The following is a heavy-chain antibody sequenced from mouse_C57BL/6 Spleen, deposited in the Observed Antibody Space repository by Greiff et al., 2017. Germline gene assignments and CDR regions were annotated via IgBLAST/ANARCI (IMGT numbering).Heavy chain of an antibody. D-gene: IGHD1-1*01. CDR3: TREVPLITTVVGQIVDV. CDR2: IDPETGGT. Sequence: QVQLKESGAELVRPGASVTLSCKASGYTFTDYEMHWVKQTPVHGLEWIGAIDPETGGTAYNQKFKGKAILTADKSSSTAYMELRSLTSEDSAVYYCTREVPLITTVVGQIVDVWGTGTTVTVSS. J-gene: IGHJ1*03. CDR1: GYTFTDYE. V-gene: IGHV1-15*01.